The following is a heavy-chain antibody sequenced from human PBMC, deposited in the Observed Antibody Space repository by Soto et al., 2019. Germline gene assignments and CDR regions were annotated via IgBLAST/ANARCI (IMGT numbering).Heavy chain of an antibody. CDR1: GFTFSSYA. D-gene: IGHD3-22*01. Sequence: GGSLRLSCAASGFTFSSYAMSWVRQAPGKGLEWVSAISGSGGSTYYADSVKGRFTISRDNSKNTLYLQMNSLRAEDTAVYYCAKSPRAYDSSGYYDFDYWGQGTLVTVSS. V-gene: IGHV3-23*01. J-gene: IGHJ4*02. CDR3: AKSPRAYDSSGYYDFDY. CDR2: ISGSGGST.